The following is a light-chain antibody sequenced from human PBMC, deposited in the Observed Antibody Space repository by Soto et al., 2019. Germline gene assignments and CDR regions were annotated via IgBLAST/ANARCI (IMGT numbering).Light chain of an antibody. CDR2: ENN. Sequence: QSVLTQPPSVSAATGQKVTISCSGSSSNIGNNYVSWYQQLPGTAPKLLIYENNKRPSGIPDRFSGSKSGTSATLGITGLQTGDEADYYCGTWDSSLSAEVFGGGTKVTVL. V-gene: IGLV1-51*02. J-gene: IGLJ2*01. CDR1: SSNIGNNY. CDR3: GTWDSSLSAEV.